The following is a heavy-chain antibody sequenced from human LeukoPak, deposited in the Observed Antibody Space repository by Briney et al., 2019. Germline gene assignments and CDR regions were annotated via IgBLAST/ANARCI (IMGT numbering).Heavy chain of an antibody. CDR1: GFTFRSYL. D-gene: IGHD6-13*01. V-gene: IGHV3-23*01. Sequence: GGSLRLSCAASGFTFRSYLMHWVRQAPGKGLEWVSAISGSGGSTYYADSVKGRFTISRDNSKNTLYLQMNSLRAEDTAVYYCAKVFGVGIAAAAMYYFDYWGQGTLVTVSS. CDR2: ISGSGGST. J-gene: IGHJ4*02. CDR3: AKVFGVGIAAAAMYYFDY.